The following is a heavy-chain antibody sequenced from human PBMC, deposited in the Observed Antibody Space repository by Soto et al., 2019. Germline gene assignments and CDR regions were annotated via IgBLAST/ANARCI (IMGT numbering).Heavy chain of an antibody. CDR2: IIPIFGTA. CDR3: ARVRMYSSSPRYYYYGMDV. D-gene: IGHD6-6*01. Sequence: SVKVSCKASGGTFSSYAISWVRQAPGQGLEWMGGIIPIFGTANYAQKFQGRVTITADESTSTAYMELSSLRSEDTAVYYCARVRMYSSSPRYYYYGMDVWGQGTTVTVSS. V-gene: IGHV1-69*13. CDR1: GGTFSSYA. J-gene: IGHJ6*02.